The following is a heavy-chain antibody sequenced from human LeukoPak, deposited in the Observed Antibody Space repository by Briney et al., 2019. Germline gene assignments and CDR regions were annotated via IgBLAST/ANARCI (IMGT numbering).Heavy chain of an antibody. CDR1: GFTFSNAW. Sequence: GGSLRLSCAASGFTFSNAWMSWVRQAPGKGLEWVDRIKNKADGGTPDYAAPAKGRFTISRDDLKNTLYLQMNSLKTKDTAVYYCTTPQKWLRYALGYWGQGTLVTVSS. V-gene: IGHV3-15*01. D-gene: IGHD5-24*01. J-gene: IGHJ4*02. CDR2: IKNKADGGTP. CDR3: TTPQKWLRYALGY.